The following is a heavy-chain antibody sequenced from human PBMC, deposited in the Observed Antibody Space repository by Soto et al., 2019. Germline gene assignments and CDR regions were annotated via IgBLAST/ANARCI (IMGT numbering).Heavy chain of an antibody. CDR2: IDWDDDK. Sequence: SCATLVNPTHTLTLTCTFSVFSLIPNGICLSLIRQPPGKALEWLARIDWDDDKYYSTSLKTRLTISKDTSKNQVVLTMTNMDPVDTATYYCARTHSGSYPLGMDVWGQGTTVTVSS. CDR3: ARTHSGSYPLGMDV. D-gene: IGHD1-26*01. CDR1: VFSLIPNGIC. J-gene: IGHJ6*02. V-gene: IGHV2-70*11.